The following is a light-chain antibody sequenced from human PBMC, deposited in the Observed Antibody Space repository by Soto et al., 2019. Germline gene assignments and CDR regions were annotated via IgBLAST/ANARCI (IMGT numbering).Light chain of an antibody. V-gene: IGKV3-20*01. CDR2: GSS. Sequence: EIVLTQSPGTLSLSPGERATLSCRASQSVSGNYLAWYQQKPRQSPRLLIYGSSDRATGIPDRFSGSGSATDFTLTITRVDPEDFAVYYCQQYGSSPPYTFGQGTKLVIK. CDR3: QQYGSSPPYT. J-gene: IGKJ2*01. CDR1: QSVSGNY.